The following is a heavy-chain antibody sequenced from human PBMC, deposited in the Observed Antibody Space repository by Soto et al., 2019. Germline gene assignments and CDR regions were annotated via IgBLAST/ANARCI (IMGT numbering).Heavy chain of an antibody. CDR1: GFTFSSYG. V-gene: IGHV3-30*18. J-gene: IGHJ4*02. CDR3: AKALAPVAALDY. D-gene: IGHD6-19*01. CDR2: ISYDGSNK. Sequence: PGGSLRLSCAASGFTFSSYGMHWVRQAPGKGLEWVAVISYDGSNKYYADSVKGRFTISRDNSKNTLYLQMNSLRAEDTAVYYCAKALAPVAALDYWGQGTLVTVPQ.